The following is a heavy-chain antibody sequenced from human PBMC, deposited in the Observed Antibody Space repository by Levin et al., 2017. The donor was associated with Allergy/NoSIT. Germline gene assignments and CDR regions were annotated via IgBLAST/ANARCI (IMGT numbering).Heavy chain of an antibody. CDR2: ISGYNGNT. CDR3: ARDHSDDMAYGVGP. V-gene: IGHV1-18*01. D-gene: IGHD3-9*01. J-gene: IGHJ5*02. CDR1: GYTFFNYG. Sequence: GGSLRLSCNTSGYTFFNYGVAWVRQAPGQGLEWMGWISGYNGNTIYAEKFQGRVSMTRDTSTKPFYMHLNVLTSDDTAVYYCARDHSDDMAYGVGPWGQGTLVTVSS.